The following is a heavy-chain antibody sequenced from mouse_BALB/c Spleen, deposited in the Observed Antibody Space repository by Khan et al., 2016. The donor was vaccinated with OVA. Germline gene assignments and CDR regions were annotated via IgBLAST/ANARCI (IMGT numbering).Heavy chain of an antibody. CDR1: GYTFTGYW. CDR3: ARGGITTGYFDY. V-gene: IGHV1-87*01. CDR2: IYPGDGNT. J-gene: IGHJ2*01. D-gene: IGHD1-1*01. Sequence: QVQLQQSGTKLARPGASVNLSCKASGYTFTGYWMQWVKQRPGQGLEWIGAIYPGDGNTRYTQKFKGKATLTADKSSSTAYMQLSSLASEDSAVYYCARGGITTGYFDYWGQGTTLTVAS.